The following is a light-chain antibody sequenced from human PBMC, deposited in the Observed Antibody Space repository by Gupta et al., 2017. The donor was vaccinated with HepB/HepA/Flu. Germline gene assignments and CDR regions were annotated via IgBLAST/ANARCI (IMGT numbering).Light chain of an antibody. CDR3: SSYAGSNNLV. CDR1: SSDVGGYNY. J-gene: IGLJ2*01. CDR2: EVS. V-gene: IGLV2-8*01. Sequence: QSALTQPPSASGSPGQSVTIYCTGTSSDVGGYNYVSWSQQPPGKAPKLMIYEVSKRPSGVPDRFAGPKSGNTASLTVSGLQAEDEADYYGSSYAGSNNLVFGGGTKLTVL.